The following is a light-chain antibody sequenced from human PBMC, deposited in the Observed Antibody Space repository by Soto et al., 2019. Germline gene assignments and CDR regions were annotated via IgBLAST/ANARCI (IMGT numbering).Light chain of an antibody. CDR1: QSVSSN. CDR3: QQYHNWWT. J-gene: IGKJ1*01. V-gene: IGKV3-15*01. CDR2: GAS. Sequence: IVMTQSPATPSVSPGERATLSCRASQSVSSNLVWYQQKPGQAPRLLIYGASTRVTGIPARFSGSGSETEFTLTISSLQSEDFAVYYCQQYHNWWTFGQGTKVDIK.